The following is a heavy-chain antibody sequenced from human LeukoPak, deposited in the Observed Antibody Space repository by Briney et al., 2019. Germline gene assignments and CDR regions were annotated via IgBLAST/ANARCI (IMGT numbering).Heavy chain of an antibody. CDR1: GFTFSSYA. D-gene: IGHD1-7*01. CDR2: ISSNGGST. CDR3: ARYNWNYYFDY. V-gene: IGHV3-64*01. J-gene: IGHJ4*02. Sequence: GGSLRLSCAASGFTFSSYAMHWVRQAPGKGLEYVSAISSNGGSTYYANSVKGRFTISRDNSKNTLYLQMGSLRAEDMAVYYCARYNWNYYFDYWGQGTLVTVSS.